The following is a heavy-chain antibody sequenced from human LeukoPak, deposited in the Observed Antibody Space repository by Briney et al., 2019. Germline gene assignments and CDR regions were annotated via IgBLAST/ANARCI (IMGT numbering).Heavy chain of an antibody. CDR3: ARPPLTVTTISPRYFQH. V-gene: IGHV1-69*05. J-gene: IGHJ1*01. CDR2: IIPIFGTA. Sequence: SVKVSCKASGGTFSSYAISWVRQAPGQGLEWMGGIIPIFGTANYAQKFQGRVTITTDESTSTAYMELSSLRSEDTAVYYCARPPLTVTTISPRYFQHWGQGTLVTVSS. CDR1: GGTFSSYA. D-gene: IGHD4-17*01.